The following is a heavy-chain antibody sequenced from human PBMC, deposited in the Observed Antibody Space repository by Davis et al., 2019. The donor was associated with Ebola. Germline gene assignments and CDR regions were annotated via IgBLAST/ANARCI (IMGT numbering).Heavy chain of an antibody. J-gene: IGHJ4*02. V-gene: IGHV1-46*01. D-gene: IGHD4-23*01. Sequence: ASVKVSCKASGGTFSSYAISWVRQAPGQGLEWMGIINPSGGSTSYAQKFQGRVTMTRDTSTSTVYMELSSLRSEDTAVYYCARSSTVVTPYFDYWGQGTLVTVSS. CDR3: ARSSTVVTPYFDY. CDR2: INPSGGST. CDR1: GGTFSSYA.